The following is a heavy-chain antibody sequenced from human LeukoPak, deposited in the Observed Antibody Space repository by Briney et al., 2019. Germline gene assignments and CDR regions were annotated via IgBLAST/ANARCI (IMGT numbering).Heavy chain of an antibody. J-gene: IGHJ3*02. V-gene: IGHV5-51*01. CDR2: IYPGDSDT. D-gene: IGHD3-22*01. CDR1: GYSFTSYW. CDR3: ARREVDRSGYFAMISAFDI. Sequence: GESLKISCKGSGYSFTSYWIGWVRQMPGKGLEWMGIIYPGDSDTRYSPSFQGQVTISADKSISTAYLQWSSLKASDTAMYYCARREVDRSGYFAMISAFDIWGQGTMVTVSS.